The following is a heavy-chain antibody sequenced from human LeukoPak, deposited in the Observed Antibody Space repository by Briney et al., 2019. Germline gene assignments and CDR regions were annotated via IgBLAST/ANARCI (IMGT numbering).Heavy chain of an antibody. CDR1: GFTFTIYG. CDR3: ARGSAHYYYYMDV. V-gene: IGHV3-33*01. Sequence: GGSLRLSCAASGFTFTIYGMHWVRQAPGKGLEWVAVIWYDGSDKYYADSVKGRFTISRDNSKNTLYLQMNSLRAEDTAVYYCARGSAHYYYYMDVWGKGTTVTVSS. CDR2: IWYDGSDK. J-gene: IGHJ6*03.